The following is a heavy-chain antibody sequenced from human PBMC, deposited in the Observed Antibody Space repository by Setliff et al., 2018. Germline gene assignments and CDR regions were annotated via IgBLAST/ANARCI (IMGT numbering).Heavy chain of an antibody. V-gene: IGHV1-18*01. CDR3: ARSSRSGYYHQRDSFDL. J-gene: IGHJ3*01. D-gene: IGHD5-12*01. CDR2: FSAHNGHT. CDR1: GYNFAESI. Sequence: ASVKVSCKASGYNFAESIVIWVRQAPGQGLEWMGWFSAHNGHTYSAQKFQARVTLTTDTSTNMAYMELRVLRSDDTAIYYCARSSRSGYYHQRDSFDLWGQGTRVTVSS.